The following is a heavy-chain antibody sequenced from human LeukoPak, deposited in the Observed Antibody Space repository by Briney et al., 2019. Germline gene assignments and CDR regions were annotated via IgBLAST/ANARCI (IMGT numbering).Heavy chain of an antibody. V-gene: IGHV1-69*06. CDR3: ASLVVDTAMVDY. Sequence: SVKVSCKASRGTFISYAISCVRQARGQGLEWMGGIIAIFGTANYVQKFQDRVTINSDKSTSRAYMELSTLSSDNTAVYYCASLVVDTAMVDYWGQGTLVTVSS. CDR1: RGTFISYA. J-gene: IGHJ4*02. CDR2: IIAIFGTA. D-gene: IGHD5-18*01.